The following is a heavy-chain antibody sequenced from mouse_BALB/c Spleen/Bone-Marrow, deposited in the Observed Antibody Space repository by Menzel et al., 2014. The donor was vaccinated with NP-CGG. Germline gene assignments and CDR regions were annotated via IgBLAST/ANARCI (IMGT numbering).Heavy chain of an antibody. Sequence: VKLVESGAELVRPGSSVKISCKASGYTFTNFWMNGVKQRPGQGLEWIGQIHPGDGDTNNNGKFKGKATLTTDKFSSTAYMQLSSLSSGDSAVYFCARVYYGNLDYWGQGTPLTVSS. CDR2: IHPGDGDT. CDR1: GYTFTNFW. CDR3: ARVYYGNLDY. D-gene: IGHD2-1*01. V-gene: IGHV1-80*01. J-gene: IGHJ2*01.